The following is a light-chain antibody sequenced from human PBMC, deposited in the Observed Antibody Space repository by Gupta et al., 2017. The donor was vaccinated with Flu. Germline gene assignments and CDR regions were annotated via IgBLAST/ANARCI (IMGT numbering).Light chain of an antibody. V-gene: IGKV1-39*01. CDR2: AAS. J-gene: IGKJ3*01. CDR3: QQSYTAPFT. Sequence: DIQLTPSPFSLSASVGDRVTITCRASQNIYRYLNWYQKKPGKAPKLLIHAASSLQIGVPSGFSGSGSGTDFTLTISSLQPEDFATYYCQQSYTAPFTFGPGTKVDI. CDR1: QNIYRY.